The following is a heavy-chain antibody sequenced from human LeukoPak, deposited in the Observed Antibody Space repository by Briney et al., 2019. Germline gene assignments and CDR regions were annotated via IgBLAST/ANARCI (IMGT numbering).Heavy chain of an antibody. V-gene: IGHV3-30-3*01. J-gene: IGHJ5*02. Sequence: GGSLRLSCAASGFTFSSYAMHWVRQAPGKGLEWVAVISYDGSNKYYADSVKGRFTISRDNSKNTLYLQMNSLRAEDTAVYYCARDRGSNWFDPWGQGTLVAVSS. CDR1: GFTFSSYA. CDR3: ARDRGSNWFDP. CDR2: ISYDGSNK. D-gene: IGHD3-10*01.